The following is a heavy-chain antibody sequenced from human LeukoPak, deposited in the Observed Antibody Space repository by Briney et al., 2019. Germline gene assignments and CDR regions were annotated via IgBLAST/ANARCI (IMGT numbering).Heavy chain of an antibody. CDR2: ISSSSSYT. Sequence: GGSLRLSCAASGFTFCDYYMSWIRQAPGKGLEWVSYISSSSSYTNYADSVKGRFTISRDNAKNSLYLQMNSLRAEDTAVYYCVRDLHSYGSNAFDYWGQGTLVTVSS. CDR1: GFTFCDYY. V-gene: IGHV3-11*06. CDR3: VRDLHSYGSNAFDY. J-gene: IGHJ4*02. D-gene: IGHD5-18*01.